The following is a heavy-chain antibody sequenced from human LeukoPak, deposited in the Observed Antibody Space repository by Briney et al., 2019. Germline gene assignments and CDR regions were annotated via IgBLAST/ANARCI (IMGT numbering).Heavy chain of an antibody. V-gene: IGHV4-34*01. CDR2: INHSGST. D-gene: IGHD6-19*01. CDR3: ASLAVAGLSEGY. CDR1: GGSFSGYY. Sequence: SETLSLTCAVYGGSFSGYYWSWIRQPPGKGLEWIGEINHSGSTNYNPSLKSRVTISVDTSKNQFSLKLSSVTAADTAVYYCASLAVAGLSEGYWGQGTLVIVSS. J-gene: IGHJ4*02.